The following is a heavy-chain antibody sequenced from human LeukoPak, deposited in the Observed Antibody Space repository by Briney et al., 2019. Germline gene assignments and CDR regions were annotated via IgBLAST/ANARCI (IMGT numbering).Heavy chain of an antibody. J-gene: IGHJ3*02. Sequence: SVTVSYMASGGTFISYAISWVRQAPGQGLAWMGGIIPIFGTANYAQKLQGRVTIIADESKRPAYMELSSLRSEDTAVYYFSTKQLVPAFDIWGRGAMVSVCS. CDR2: IIPIFGTA. CDR1: GGTFISYA. D-gene: IGHD6-13*01. CDR3: STKQLVPAFDI. V-gene: IGHV1-69*13.